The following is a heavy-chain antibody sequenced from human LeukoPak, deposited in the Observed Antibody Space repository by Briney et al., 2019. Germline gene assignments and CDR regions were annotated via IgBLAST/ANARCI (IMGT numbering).Heavy chain of an antibody. Sequence: GASVKVSCKASGYTFTGYYMHWVRQAPGQGLEWMGWINPNNGGTNYAQNFQGRVTMTRDTSISTAYMELNRLTSDDTAVYYYARDVTMEYTGTFDPWGQGTLVTVSP. D-gene: IGHD4/OR15-4a*01. CDR3: ARDVTMEYTGTFDP. V-gene: IGHV1-2*02. J-gene: IGHJ5*02. CDR1: GYTFTGYY. CDR2: INPNNGGT.